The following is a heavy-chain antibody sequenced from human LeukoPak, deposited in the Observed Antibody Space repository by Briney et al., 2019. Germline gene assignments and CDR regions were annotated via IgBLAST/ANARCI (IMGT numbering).Heavy chain of an antibody. CDR2: ISSSSSTI. D-gene: IGHD3-10*01. V-gene: IGHV3-48*01. CDR1: GFTFSDYS. Sequence: GGSLRLSCAASGFTFSDYSMNWVRQAPGKGLEWISYISSSSSTIYYADSVKGRFTISRDNSKNTLYLQMNSLRAEDTAVYYCARARREYYYGSGSYYWDYFDYWGQGTLVTVSS. J-gene: IGHJ4*02. CDR3: ARARREYYYGSGSYYWDYFDY.